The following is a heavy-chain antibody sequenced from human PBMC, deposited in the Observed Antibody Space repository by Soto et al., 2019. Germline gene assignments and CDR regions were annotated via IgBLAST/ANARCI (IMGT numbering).Heavy chain of an antibody. CDR3: AKDRRAGGNSAFYFDF. J-gene: IGHJ4*02. CDR1: VFKFSNYA. CDR2: ISATGGGT. V-gene: IGHV3-23*01. Sequence: PGGSLRLSCAASVFKFSNYAMRWVRQAPGKGLEWVSLISATGGGTYYADSVKGRFTISRDNSHNTLYLQVHSLTAEDTAVYYCAKDRRAGGNSAFYFDFWGQGAQVTVSS. D-gene: IGHD3-16*01.